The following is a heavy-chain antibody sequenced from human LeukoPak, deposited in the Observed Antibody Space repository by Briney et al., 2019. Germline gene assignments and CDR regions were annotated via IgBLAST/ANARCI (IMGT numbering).Heavy chain of an antibody. V-gene: IGHV5-51*01. CDR1: GYRFISYW. CDR3: ARLKGGSVAPFDY. CDR2: IYPSYSDN. J-gene: IGHJ4*02. Sequence: GELREISLQGSGYRFISYWFGWVRPRPGKSPEWKGIIYPSYSDNRNSPSFQGQGTISADKSINTAYLQWSSLKASDTALYFCARLKGGSVAPFDYWGQGTLVTVSS. D-gene: IGHD2-15*01.